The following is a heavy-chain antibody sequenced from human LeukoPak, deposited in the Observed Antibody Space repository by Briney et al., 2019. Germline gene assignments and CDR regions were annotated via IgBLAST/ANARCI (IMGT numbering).Heavy chain of an antibody. Sequence: SETLSLTCTVSGYSISSGYYWGWIRQPPGKGLEWIGYIYYSGSTNYNPSLKSRVTISVDTSKNQFSLKLSSLTAADTAVYYCARGGGSGYYYYYMDVWGKGTTVTISS. D-gene: IGHD2-15*01. CDR1: GYSISSGYY. CDR3: ARGGGSGYYYYYMDV. J-gene: IGHJ6*03. CDR2: IYYSGST. V-gene: IGHV4-61*01.